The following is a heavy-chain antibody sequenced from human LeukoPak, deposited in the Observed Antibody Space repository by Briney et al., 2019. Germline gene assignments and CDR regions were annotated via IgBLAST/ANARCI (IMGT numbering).Heavy chain of an antibody. CDR1: GFTFSSYA. CDR3: AKGLYYYDSSGYPPPDY. CDR2: ISGSGGST. J-gene: IGHJ4*02. Sequence: PGGSLRLSCAASGFTFSSYAMSWVRQAPGKGLEWVSAISGSGGSTYYADSVKGRFTISRDNSKNTLYLQMNSLRAEDTAVYYCAKGLYYYDSSGYPPPDYWGQGTLVTVSS. D-gene: IGHD3-22*01. V-gene: IGHV3-23*01.